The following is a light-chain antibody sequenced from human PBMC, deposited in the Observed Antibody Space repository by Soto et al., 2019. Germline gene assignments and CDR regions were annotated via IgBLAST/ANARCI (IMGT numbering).Light chain of an antibody. CDR3: SSYTSSSRV. Sequence: QSALTQPASLSGSPGQSITISCTGTSSDVGGYNYVSWYQQHPGKAPKLMIYDVSNRPSGVSNRFSGSKSGNTAYLTISGLQAEDEADYYCSSYTSSSRVFGGGTKLTVL. CDR2: DVS. CDR1: SSDVGGYNY. J-gene: IGLJ2*01. V-gene: IGLV2-14*01.